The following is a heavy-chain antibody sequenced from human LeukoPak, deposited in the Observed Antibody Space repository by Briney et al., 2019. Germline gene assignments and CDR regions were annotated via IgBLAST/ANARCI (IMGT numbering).Heavy chain of an antibody. CDR1: GASINSGSNY. Sequence: PSETLSLTCRVSGASINSGSNYWGWIRQPPGKGLEWIGEINHSGSTNYNPSLKSRVTMSVDTSKNQFSLKLSSVTAADTAVYYCARGLWFGELSWWFDPWGQGTLVTVSS. CDR2: INHSGST. CDR3: ARGLWFGELSWWFDP. V-gene: IGHV4-39*07. J-gene: IGHJ5*02. D-gene: IGHD3-10*01.